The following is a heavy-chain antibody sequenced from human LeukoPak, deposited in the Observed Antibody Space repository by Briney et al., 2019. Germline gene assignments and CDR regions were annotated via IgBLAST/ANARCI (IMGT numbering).Heavy chain of an antibody. CDR1: GFTFSTYP. J-gene: IGHJ4*02. Sequence: GGSLRLSCAASGFTFSTYPMNWVRQAPGKGLEWVSTISGSGGSTYYAGSVKGRFTISRDNSKNTLYLQMNRLRADDTAIYYCAKERTQTTSFDCWGQGTLVTVSS. V-gene: IGHV3-23*01. D-gene: IGHD2/OR15-2a*01. CDR2: ISGSGGST. CDR3: AKERTQTTSFDC.